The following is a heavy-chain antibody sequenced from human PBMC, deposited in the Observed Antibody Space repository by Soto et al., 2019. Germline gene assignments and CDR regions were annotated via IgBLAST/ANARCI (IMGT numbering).Heavy chain of an antibody. CDR1: GDSVSSDSAA. CDR2: TYYRSKWKY. D-gene: IGHD2-21*02. J-gene: IGHJ4*02. Sequence: PSQTLSLTCAISGDSVSSDSAAWNWIRQSPSRGLEWLGRTYYRSKWKYDYAVSVKSRITINPDTSKNQFSLQLRSVTPEDAAVYYLARDCHHGDCVPYDFWSQGSLVTVSS. CDR3: ARDCHHGDCVPYDF. V-gene: IGHV6-1*01.